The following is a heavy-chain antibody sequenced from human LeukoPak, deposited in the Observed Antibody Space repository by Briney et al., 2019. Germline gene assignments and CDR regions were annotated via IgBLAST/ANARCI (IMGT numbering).Heavy chain of an antibody. J-gene: IGHJ6*02. CDR3: ARDRAAMAPPYYYYGMDV. CDR2: IIPIFGTA. Sequence: GSSVKVSCKASGGTFSSYAISWVRQAPGQGLEWMGGIIPIFGTANYAQKFQGRVTITADESTSTAYMELSSLRSEDTAVYYCARDRAAMAPPYYYYGMDVWGQGTTVTVSS. CDR1: GGTFSSYA. D-gene: IGHD5-18*01. V-gene: IGHV1-69*01.